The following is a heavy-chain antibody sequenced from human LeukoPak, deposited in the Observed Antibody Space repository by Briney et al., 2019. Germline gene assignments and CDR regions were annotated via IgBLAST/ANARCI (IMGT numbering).Heavy chain of an antibody. CDR3: ARVDYGDYGFDY. CDR2: IYSGGST. V-gene: IGHV3-66*01. J-gene: IGHJ4*02. CDR1: GVAFSSYA. D-gene: IGHD4-17*01. Sequence: GGSLRLSCAASGVAFSSYAMSWVRQAPGKGLEWVSVIYSGGSTYYADSVKGRFTISRDNSKNTLYLQMNSLRAEDTAVYYCARVDYGDYGFDYWGQGTLVTVSS.